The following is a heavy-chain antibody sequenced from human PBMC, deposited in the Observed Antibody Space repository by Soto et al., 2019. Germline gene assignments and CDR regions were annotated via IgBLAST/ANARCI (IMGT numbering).Heavy chain of an antibody. J-gene: IGHJ6*02. CDR1: GFSFGDYG. V-gene: IGHV3-49*04. CDR3: RGYGHYYGMDV. D-gene: IGHD5-18*01. Sequence: HPGGSLRLSCTGSGFSFGDYGVTWVRQAPGKGLEWVGFIGSEASGGTIEYGASVKGRFIMSRDDSKSTAYLQMNTLKTEDTGVYYCRGYGHYYGMDVWGQGTTVTVSS. CDR2: IGSEASGGTI.